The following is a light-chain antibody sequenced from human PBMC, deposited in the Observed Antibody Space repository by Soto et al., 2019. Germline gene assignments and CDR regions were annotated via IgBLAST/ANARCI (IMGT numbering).Light chain of an antibody. Sequence: QSALTQPPSASGSPGQSVTISCTGTSSDVGAYNFVSWYQQHPGRAPKLLIYEVTKRPSGVPDRFSASTSGNTASLTISGLQAEDAADYYCSSYAGTSKVVFGGGTKLTVL. V-gene: IGLV2-8*01. J-gene: IGLJ2*01. CDR3: SSYAGTSKVV. CDR1: SSDVGAYNF. CDR2: EVT.